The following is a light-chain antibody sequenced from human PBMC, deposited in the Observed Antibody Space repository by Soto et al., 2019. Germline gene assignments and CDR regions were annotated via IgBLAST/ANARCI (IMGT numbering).Light chain of an antibody. CDR1: SSNIGSNT. Sequence: QSVLTQPPSVSGTPGQRVTISCSGSSSNIGSNTVNWYQQLPGTAPKLLIYGNNQRPSGVPDRFSGSKPGTSASLAISGLQSEDEADYHCSSYTTSVRVFGTGTKVTV. CDR2: GNN. J-gene: IGLJ1*01. CDR3: SSYTTSVRV. V-gene: IGLV1-44*01.